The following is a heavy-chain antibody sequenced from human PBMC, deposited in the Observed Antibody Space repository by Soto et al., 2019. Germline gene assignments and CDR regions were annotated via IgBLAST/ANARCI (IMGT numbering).Heavy chain of an antibody. CDR3: AKDSSGGGSCYDY. CDR2: IKQDGSEK. CDR1: GFTLSNFL. J-gene: IGHJ4*02. V-gene: IGHV3-7*05. D-gene: IGHD2-15*01. Sequence: GGVLGPSYAASGFTLSNFLMSLGRPAPGKGLEWVANIKQDGSEKYYVDSVKGRFTISRDNAKNSLYLQMNSLRAEDTAVYYCAKDSSGGGSCYDYWGQGTLVTVSS.